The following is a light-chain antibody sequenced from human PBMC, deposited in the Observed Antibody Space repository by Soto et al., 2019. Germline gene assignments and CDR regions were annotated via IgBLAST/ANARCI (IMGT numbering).Light chain of an antibody. J-gene: IGKJ4*01. Sequence: EIVWTQSPGTLSLSPGERATLSCRASQIVSSSYLAWYQQKPGQAPRLLIYGASSRATGIPDRFSGSGSGTDFTLTISRLEPEDLAVYYWQQYGSSPLTFGGGTKVEIK. CDR2: GAS. V-gene: IGKV3-20*01. CDR3: QQYGSSPLT. CDR1: QIVSSSY.